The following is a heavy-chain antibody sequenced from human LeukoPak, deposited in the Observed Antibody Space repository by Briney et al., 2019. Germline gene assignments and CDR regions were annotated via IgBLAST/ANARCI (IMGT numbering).Heavy chain of an antibody. CDR1: GGSISSYY. CDR2: IYYSGST. D-gene: IGHD6-13*01. J-gene: IGHJ3*02. CDR3: AREESSSWYINAFDI. V-gene: IGHV4-59*01. Sequence: SGTLSLTCTVSGGSISSYYWSWIRQPPGKGLEWIGYIYYSGSTNYNPSLKSRVTISVDTSKNQFSLKLSSVTAADTAVYYCAREESSSWYINAFDIWGQGTMVTVSS.